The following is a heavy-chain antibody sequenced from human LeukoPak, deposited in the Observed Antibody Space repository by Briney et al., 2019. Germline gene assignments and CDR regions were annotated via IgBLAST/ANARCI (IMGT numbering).Heavy chain of an antibody. J-gene: IGHJ4*01. V-gene: IGHV3-66*01. D-gene: IGHD6-19*01. CDR2: IYNGGST. CDR3: ARASQWLAFDY. CDR1: GFTVSSSY. Sequence: GGSLRLSCAASGFTVSSSYISWVRQAPGKGLEWVSVIYNGGSTNYAGSVKGRFTISRDNSKNTLYLQMNSLRAEDTAVYYCARASQWLAFDYWGQEPWSPSPQ.